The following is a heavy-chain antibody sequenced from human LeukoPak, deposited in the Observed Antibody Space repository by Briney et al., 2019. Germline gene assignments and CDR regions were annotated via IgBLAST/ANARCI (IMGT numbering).Heavy chain of an antibody. Sequence: SETLSLTCTVSGGSISSSSYYWGWIRQPPGKGLEWIGSIYYSGSTYYNPSLKSRVTISVDTSKNQFSLKLSSVTAADTAVYYCARVHSSSWYISSNNWFDPWGQGTLVTVSS. CDR3: ARVHSSSWYISSNNWFDP. CDR1: GGSISSSSYY. D-gene: IGHD6-13*01. J-gene: IGHJ5*02. CDR2: IYYSGST. V-gene: IGHV4-39*07.